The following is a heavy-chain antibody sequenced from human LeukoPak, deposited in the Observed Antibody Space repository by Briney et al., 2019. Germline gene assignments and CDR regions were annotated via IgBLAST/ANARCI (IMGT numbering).Heavy chain of an antibody. CDR1: GGSFSGYY. CDR3: ARGYWFDP. Sequence: SETLSLTCAVYGGSFSGYYWSWIRQPPGKGLEWIGEINHSGSTNYNPSLKSRVTISVDTSKNQFSLKLSSVTAADTAVYYCARGYWFDPWGQGTLVAVSS. V-gene: IGHV4-34*01. CDR2: INHSGST. J-gene: IGHJ5*02.